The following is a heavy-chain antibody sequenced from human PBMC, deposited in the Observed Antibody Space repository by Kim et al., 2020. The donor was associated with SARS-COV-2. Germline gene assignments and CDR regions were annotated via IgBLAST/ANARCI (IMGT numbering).Heavy chain of an antibody. D-gene: IGHD5-12*01. CDR2: INHSGST. V-gene: IGHV4-34*01. CDR1: GGSFSGYY. CDR3: ARGKGSGYDYGY. Sequence: SETLSLTCAVYGGSFSGYYWSWIRQPPGKGLEWIGEINHSGSTNYNPSLKSRVTISVDTSKNQFSLKLSSVTAADTAVYYCARGKGSGYDYGYWGQGTLVTVSS. J-gene: IGHJ4*02.